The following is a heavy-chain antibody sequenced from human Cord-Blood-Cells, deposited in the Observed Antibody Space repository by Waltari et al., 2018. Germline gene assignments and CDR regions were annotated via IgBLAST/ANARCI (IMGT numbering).Heavy chain of an antibody. CDR1: GCTFSSYD. CDR3: ARAPYCSSTSCYYFDY. J-gene: IGHJ4*02. V-gene: IGHV1-69*01. Sequence: QVQLVQSGAEVKKPGSSVKVSSKAPGCTFSSYDTTWVRKPPGQGLEWMGGIIPIFGTANYAQKFQGRVTITADESTSTAYMELSSLRSEDTAVYYCARAPYCSSTSCYYFDYWGQGTLVTVSS. D-gene: IGHD2-2*01. CDR2: IIPIFGTA.